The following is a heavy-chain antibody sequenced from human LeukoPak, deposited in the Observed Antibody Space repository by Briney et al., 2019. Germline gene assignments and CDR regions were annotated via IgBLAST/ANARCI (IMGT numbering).Heavy chain of an antibody. Sequence: PSETLSLTCAVYGGSFSSYYWSWIRQPPGKGLEWIGEINHSGSTNYNPSLKSRVTISVDTSKNQFSLKLSSVTAADTAVYYCASSSGSPDYWGQGTLVTVSS. CDR1: GGSFSSYY. CDR3: ASSSGSPDY. J-gene: IGHJ4*02. D-gene: IGHD3-10*01. CDR2: INHSGST. V-gene: IGHV4-34*01.